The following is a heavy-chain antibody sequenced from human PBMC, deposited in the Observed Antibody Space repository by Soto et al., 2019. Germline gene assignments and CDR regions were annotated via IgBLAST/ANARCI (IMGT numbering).Heavy chain of an antibody. V-gene: IGHV4-31*03. CDR3: ARGWRWLHSSGWQYFDY. J-gene: IGHJ4*02. Sequence: QVQLQESGQGLVKPSQTLSLTCTVSGGSISSGGYYWSWIRQHPGKGLEWIGYIYYSGSTYYNPSLKSRVTISVDTSKNQFSLKLSSVTAADTAVYYCARGWRWLHSSGWQYFDYWGQGTLVTVSS. CDR2: IYYSGST. D-gene: IGHD6-19*01. CDR1: GGSISSGGYY.